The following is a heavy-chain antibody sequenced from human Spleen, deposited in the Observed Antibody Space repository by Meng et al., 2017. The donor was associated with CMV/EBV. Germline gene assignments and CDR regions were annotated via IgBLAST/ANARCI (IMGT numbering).Heavy chain of an antibody. J-gene: IGHJ4*02. CDR1: GFTFSSYE. CDR3: AKCLSGTGSDY. V-gene: IGHV3-48*03. CDR2: ISSSGSTI. Sequence: GGSLRLSCAASGFTFSSYEMNWVRQAPGKGLEWVSYISSSGSTIYYADSVKGRFTISRDNSKNTVYLQMNSLRAEDTALYYCAKCLSGTGSDYWGQGTLVTVSS. D-gene: IGHD1-26*01.